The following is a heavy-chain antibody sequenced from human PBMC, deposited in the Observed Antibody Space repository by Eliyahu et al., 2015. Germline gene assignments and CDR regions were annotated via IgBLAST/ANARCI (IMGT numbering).Heavy chain of an antibody. CDR2: ISYDSFNT. V-gene: IGHV3-30*03. Sequence: QVQLVESGGGVVXPGKSLXLXXTASXFPFXHYGXHWVRQAPTKGLQWVATISYDSFNTYYADSVKGRFTISRDNSKNTVSLQMDSLKHEDTALYYCARDETALGDLADYFDSWGHGTLVTVSS. J-gene: IGHJ4*01. D-gene: IGHD3-16*01. CDR3: ARDETALGDLADYFDS. CDR1: XFPFXHYG.